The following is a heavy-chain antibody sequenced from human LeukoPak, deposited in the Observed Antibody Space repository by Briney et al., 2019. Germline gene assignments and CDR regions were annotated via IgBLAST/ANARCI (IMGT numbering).Heavy chain of an antibody. Sequence: GESLKISFKGSGYSFINYWIGWARPMPGKGLEWMGLIYPGDSDTRYSPSFQGQVTISVAKSIDTTYLQRSSLKASDTAMYYCARRSGSRGSYSIDYWGQGTLVTVSS. D-gene: IGHD2-2*01. CDR1: GYSFINYW. J-gene: IGHJ4*02. CDR3: ARRSGSRGSYSIDY. V-gene: IGHV5-51*01. CDR2: IYPGDSDT.